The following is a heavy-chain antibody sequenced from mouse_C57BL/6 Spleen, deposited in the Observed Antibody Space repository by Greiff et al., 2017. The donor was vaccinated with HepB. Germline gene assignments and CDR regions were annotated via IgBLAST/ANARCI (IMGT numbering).Heavy chain of an antibody. CDR3: ARYGYDGAWFAY. D-gene: IGHD2-2*01. J-gene: IGHJ3*01. CDR1: GYTFTSYT. CDR2: INPSSGYT. V-gene: IGHV1-4*01. Sequence: VKLMESGAELARPGASVKMSCKASGYTFTSYTMHWVKQRPGQGLEWIGYINPSSGYTKYNQKFKDKATLTADKSSSTAYMQLSSLTSEDSAVYYCARYGYDGAWFAYWGQGTLVTVSA.